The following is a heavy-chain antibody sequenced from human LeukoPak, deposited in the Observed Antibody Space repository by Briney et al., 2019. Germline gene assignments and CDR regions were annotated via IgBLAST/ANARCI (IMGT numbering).Heavy chain of an antibody. V-gene: IGHV3-21*01. CDR2: ISSSSSYI. D-gene: IGHD2-15*01. CDR1: GFTFTSYS. Sequence: KPGGSLRLSCAASGFTFTSYSMNWVRQAPGKGLEWVSSISSSSSYIYYADSVKGRFTISRDNAKNSLYLQMNSLRAEDTAVYYCALDCSGGSCYVAYWGQGTLVTVSS. J-gene: IGHJ4*02. CDR3: ALDCSGGSCYVAY.